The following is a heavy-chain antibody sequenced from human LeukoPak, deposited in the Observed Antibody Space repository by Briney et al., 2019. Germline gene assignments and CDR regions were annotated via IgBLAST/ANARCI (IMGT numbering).Heavy chain of an antibody. CDR1: GFTFSSYG. D-gene: IGHD3-10*01. CDR2: IKQDGSEK. V-gene: IGHV3-7*01. J-gene: IGHJ4*02. Sequence: PGGSLRLSCAASGFTFSSYGMHWVRQAPGKGLEWVANIKQDGSEKQYVDSVKGRFTISRDNVKNSLYLQMNSLRVEDTAVYYCAKASRGPGETYWGQGTLVTVSS. CDR3: AKASRGPGETY.